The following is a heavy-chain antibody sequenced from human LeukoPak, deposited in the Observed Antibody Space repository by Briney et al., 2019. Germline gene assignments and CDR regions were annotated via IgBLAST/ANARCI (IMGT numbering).Heavy chain of an antibody. CDR2: ISVYNGNT. Sequence: APVKVSCKASGYTFTSYGISWVRQAPGQGLEWMGWISVYNGNTSYAQKFQGRVTMTRDMSTSTVYMELSSLRSEDTAVYYCATHSGSYPGGDAFDIWGQGTMVTVSS. CDR1: GYTFTSYG. V-gene: IGHV1-18*01. CDR3: ATHSGSYPGGDAFDI. J-gene: IGHJ3*02. D-gene: IGHD1-26*01.